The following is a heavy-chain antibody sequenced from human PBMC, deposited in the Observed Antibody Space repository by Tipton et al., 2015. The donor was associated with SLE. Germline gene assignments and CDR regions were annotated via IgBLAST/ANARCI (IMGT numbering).Heavy chain of an antibody. CDR1: GFIFNTFA. Sequence: SLRLSCKASGFIFNTFAMHWVRQAPGKGLEWVALISYDGGNKYYADSVRGRFIISRDNSEHTVYLQMNSLRAEDTAVYYCARVPGDYSYYFDYWGQGTLVTASS. V-gene: IGHV3-30*04. J-gene: IGHJ4*02. CDR2: ISYDGGNK. D-gene: IGHD4-17*01. CDR3: ARVPGDYSYYFDY.